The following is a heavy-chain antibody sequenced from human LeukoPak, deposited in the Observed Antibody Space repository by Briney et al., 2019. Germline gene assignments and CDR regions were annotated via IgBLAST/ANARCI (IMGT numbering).Heavy chain of an antibody. J-gene: IGHJ6*03. V-gene: IGHV3-11*01. D-gene: IGHD6-13*01. Sequence: GGSLRLSCAASGFTFSDYYMSWIRQAPGKGPEWVSYISSSGSTIYYADSVKGRFTISRDNAKNSLYLQMNSLRAEDTAVYYCARGYSSSWYVHYYMDVWGKGTTVTVSS. CDR3: ARGYSSSWYVHYYMDV. CDR1: GFTFSDYY. CDR2: ISSSGSTI.